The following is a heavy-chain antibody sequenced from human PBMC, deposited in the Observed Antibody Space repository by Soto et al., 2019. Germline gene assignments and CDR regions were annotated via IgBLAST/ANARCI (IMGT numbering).Heavy chain of an antibody. CDR1: GFTSSSYG. D-gene: IGHD2-15*01. Sequence: PGGSLRLSCAASGFTSSSYGMHWVRPAPGKGLEWVAVISYDGSNKYYADSVKGRFTISRDNSKNTLYLQMNSLRAEDTAVYYCAKDFFLPAAPLYYYYGMDVWGQGTTVTVSS. V-gene: IGHV3-30*18. CDR3: AKDFFLPAAPLYYYYGMDV. CDR2: ISYDGSNK. J-gene: IGHJ6*02.